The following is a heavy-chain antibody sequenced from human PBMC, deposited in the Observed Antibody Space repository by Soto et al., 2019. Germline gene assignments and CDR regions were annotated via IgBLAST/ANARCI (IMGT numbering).Heavy chain of an antibody. CDR3: ARPFGYSSGSGYYYYYGMDV. J-gene: IGHJ6*02. CDR1: GFTFSSYA. Sequence: GGSLRLSCAASGFTFSSYAMHWVRQAPGKGLEWVAVISYDGSNKYYADSVKGRFTISRDNSKNTLYLQMNSLRAEDTAVYYCARPFGYSSGSGYYYYYGMDVWGQGTTVTVSS. D-gene: IGHD6-25*01. V-gene: IGHV3-30-3*01. CDR2: ISYDGSNK.